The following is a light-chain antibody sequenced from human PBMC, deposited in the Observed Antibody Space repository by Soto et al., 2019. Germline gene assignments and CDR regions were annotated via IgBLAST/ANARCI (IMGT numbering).Light chain of an antibody. V-gene: IGLV1-40*01. Sequence: QSVLTQPPSVSGAPGQRVTISCTGSSSNIGAGYDVHWYQQLPGTAPKLLIYLNNNRPSGVPDRFSGSKSGTSASLAITGVQAEDEADYYCQSYDSSLNGVFGGGTKLTVL. CDR1: SSNIGAGYD. J-gene: IGLJ3*02. CDR2: LNN. CDR3: QSYDSSLNGV.